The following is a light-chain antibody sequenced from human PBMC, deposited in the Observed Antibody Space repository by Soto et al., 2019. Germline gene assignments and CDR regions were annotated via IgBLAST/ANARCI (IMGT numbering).Light chain of an antibody. J-gene: IGKJ4*01. Sequence: EIVLTQSPATLSLSPGERASLSCRASQSVTTYLAWYQQKPGQAPRLLIYDSSNRATGIPPRFSGSGSGTDFTLTISSLESEDFAVYYCQQRVNRVTFGGGTKVDIK. CDR1: QSVTTY. CDR3: QQRVNRVT. V-gene: IGKV3-11*01. CDR2: DSS.